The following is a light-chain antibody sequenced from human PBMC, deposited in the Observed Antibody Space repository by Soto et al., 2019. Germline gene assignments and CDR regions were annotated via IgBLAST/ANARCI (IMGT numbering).Light chain of an antibody. CDR2: DAS. CDR1: QSAISN. CDR3: HQYYKWPLT. V-gene: IGKV3-15*01. Sequence: EIVMTQSPATVSVSPGERVTLSCRASQSAISNLAWYQQKPGQTPRLLIYDASTRATGIPARFSGSGSGTEFTLTISSLLSDDFAVYYCHQYYKWPLTFGGGTKVEIK. J-gene: IGKJ4*01.